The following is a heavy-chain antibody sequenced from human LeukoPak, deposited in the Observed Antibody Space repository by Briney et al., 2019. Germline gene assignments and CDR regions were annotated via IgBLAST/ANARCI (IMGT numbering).Heavy chain of an antibody. CDR1: GYTFTSYG. Sequence: ASVKVSCKASGYTFTSYGISWVRQAPGQGLEWMGWISAYNGNTNYAQKLQGRVTMTTDTSTSTAYMELRSLRSDDTAVYYCARDAIVVVPAAIVGMDVWGKGTTVIVSS. V-gene: IGHV1-18*04. CDR3: ARDAIVVVPAAIVGMDV. CDR2: ISAYNGNT. J-gene: IGHJ6*04. D-gene: IGHD2-2*01.